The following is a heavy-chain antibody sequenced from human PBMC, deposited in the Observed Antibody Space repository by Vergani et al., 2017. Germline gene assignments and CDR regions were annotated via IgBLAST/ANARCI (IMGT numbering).Heavy chain of an antibody. Sequence: QVQLVQSGAEVKKPGSSVKVSCKASGGTFSSYAISWVRQAPGQGLEWMGGIIPIFGTANYAQKFQGRVTITADESTRTAYMELSSLRSEDTAVYYCARDLGGYSGYGENWFDPWGQGTLVTVSS. CDR3: ARDLGGYSGYGENWFDP. D-gene: IGHD5-12*01. CDR1: GGTFSSYA. CDR2: IIPIFGTA. J-gene: IGHJ5*02. V-gene: IGHV1-69*12.